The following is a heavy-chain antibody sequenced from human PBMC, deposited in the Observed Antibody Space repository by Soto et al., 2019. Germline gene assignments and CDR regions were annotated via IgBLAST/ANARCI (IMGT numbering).Heavy chain of an antibody. CDR1: GYTFTSYG. Sequence: QVQLVQSGAEVKKPGASVRVSCKASGYTFTSYGISWVRQAPGQGLEWMGWISAYNGNTNYAQKLQGRVTMTTDPSTSTVYMGLRSLRSDDTAVYYCARVITGATFYYYYGRDVWGQGTTVTVSS. CDR3: ARVITGATFYYYYGRDV. V-gene: IGHV1-18*01. J-gene: IGHJ6*02. CDR2: ISAYNGNT. D-gene: IGHD1-7*01.